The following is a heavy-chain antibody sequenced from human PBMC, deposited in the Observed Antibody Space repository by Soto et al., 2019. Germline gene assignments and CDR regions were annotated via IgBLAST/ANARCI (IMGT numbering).Heavy chain of an antibody. CDR3: ARGPRVSSTGTGAH. V-gene: IGHV3-74*01. Sequence: SRILSCAVSGFTFSAYWMHWVRKVPGKGLTWVSRISDDGSTATYADSVKGRFIISRDNAKNSLYLEMNTLRADDSGLYYCARGPRVSSTGTGAHWGRGTLVTVSS. CDR2: ISDDGSTA. CDR1: GFTFSAYW. J-gene: IGHJ4*02. D-gene: IGHD1-1*01.